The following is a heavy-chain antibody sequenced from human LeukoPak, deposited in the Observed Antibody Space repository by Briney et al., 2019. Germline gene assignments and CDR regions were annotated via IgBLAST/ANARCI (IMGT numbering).Heavy chain of an antibody. CDR3: ARVSHSSGYYHNAFDI. Sequence: PGGSLRLSCAASGFTFSSYSMNWVRQAPGKGLEWVSSISSSSSYIYYADSVKGRFTISRDNAKNSLYLQMNSLRAEDTAVYYCARVSHSSGYYHNAFDIWGQGTMVTVSS. J-gene: IGHJ3*02. CDR1: GFTFSSYS. D-gene: IGHD3-22*01. CDR2: ISSSSSYI. V-gene: IGHV3-21*01.